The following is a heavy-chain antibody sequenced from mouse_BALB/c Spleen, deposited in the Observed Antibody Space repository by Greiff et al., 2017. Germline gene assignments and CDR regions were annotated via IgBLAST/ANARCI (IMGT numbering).Heavy chain of an antibody. CDR2: IYPGDGDT. CDR3: ARSDNGYQFAY. J-gene: IGHJ3*01. D-gene: IGHD2-2*01. Sequence: VQLQESGAELVRPGSSVKISCKASGYAFSSYWMNWVKQRPGQGLEWIGQIYPGDGDTNYNGKFKGKATLTADKSSSTAYMQLSSLTSEDSAVYFCARSDNGYQFAYWGQGTLVTVSA. CDR1: GYAFSSYW. V-gene: IGHV1-80*01.